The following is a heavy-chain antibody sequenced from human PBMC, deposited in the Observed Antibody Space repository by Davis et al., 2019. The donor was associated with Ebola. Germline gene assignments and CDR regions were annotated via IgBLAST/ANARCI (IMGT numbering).Heavy chain of an antibody. D-gene: IGHD6-25*01. CDR1: GFTFSSYS. V-gene: IGHV3-48*01. J-gene: IGHJ4*02. CDR2: ISSSSSTI. Sequence: GESLKISCAASGFTFSSYSMNWVRQAPGKGLEWVSYISSSSSTIYYADSVKGRFTISRDNSKNTLYLQMNSLRAEDTAVYYCARVAAASRDYWGQGTLVTVSS. CDR3: ARVAAASRDY.